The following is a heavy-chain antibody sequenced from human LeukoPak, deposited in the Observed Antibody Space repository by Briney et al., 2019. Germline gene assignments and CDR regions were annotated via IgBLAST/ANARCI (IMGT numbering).Heavy chain of an antibody. J-gene: IGHJ4*02. Sequence: AGGSLRLSCAASGFTFSNAWMSWVRQAPGKGLEWVGRIKSKTDGGTTDYAAPVKGRFTISRDDSKNTLYLQMNSLRAEDTAVYYCAKDRGGPGGFDYWGQGTLVTVSS. V-gene: IGHV3-15*01. CDR3: AKDRGGPGGFDY. D-gene: IGHD3-16*01. CDR2: IKSKTDGGTT. CDR1: GFTFSNAW.